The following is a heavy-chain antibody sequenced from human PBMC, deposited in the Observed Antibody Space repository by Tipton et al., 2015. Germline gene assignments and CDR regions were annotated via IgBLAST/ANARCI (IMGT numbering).Heavy chain of an antibody. D-gene: IGHD3-9*01. CDR1: GYRFSNHW. Sequence: VQLVQSGAEVKKPGESLKISCKASGYRFSNHWIGWVRQMPGKGLEWVGIIHPSDSETIYSPSFQGQVTISADRSTSTAYLQWSSLKASDTAVYYCARRLPYFEWSKVYYFDFWGQGSPVTVS. V-gene: IGHV5-51*01. CDR3: ARRLPYFEWSKVYYFDF. CDR2: IHPSDSET. J-gene: IGHJ4*02.